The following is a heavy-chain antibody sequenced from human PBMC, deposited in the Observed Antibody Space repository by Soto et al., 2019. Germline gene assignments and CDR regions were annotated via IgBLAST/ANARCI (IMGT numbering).Heavy chain of an antibody. CDR2: IIPIFGTA. CDR1: GGTFSSYA. D-gene: IGHD3-22*01. Sequence: SVKVSCKASGGTFSSYAISWVRQAPGQGLEWMGGIIPIFGTANYAQKFQGRVTITADESTSTAYMELSSLRSEDTAVYYCARVLDSDPYYFDYWGQGTLVTVSS. J-gene: IGHJ4*02. CDR3: ARVLDSDPYYFDY. V-gene: IGHV1-69*13.